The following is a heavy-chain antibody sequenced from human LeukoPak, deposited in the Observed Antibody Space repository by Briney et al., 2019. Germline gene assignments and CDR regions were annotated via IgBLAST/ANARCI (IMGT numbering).Heavy chain of an antibody. J-gene: IGHJ4*02. CDR1: GFTFSSYG. CDR3: ARGKGTSYLSSFDY. D-gene: IGHD6-6*01. V-gene: IGHV3-30*19. Sequence: GGSLRLSCAASGFTFSSYGMHWVRQAPGKGLEWVAIISYDGSNEYYADSVKGRFTISRDNSKNTLYLRMNSLRAADTAVYYCARGKGTSYLSSFDYWGQGTLVTVSS. CDR2: ISYDGSNE.